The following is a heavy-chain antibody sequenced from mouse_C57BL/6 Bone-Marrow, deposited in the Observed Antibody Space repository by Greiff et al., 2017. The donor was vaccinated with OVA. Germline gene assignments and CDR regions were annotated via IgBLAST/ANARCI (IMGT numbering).Heavy chain of an antibody. CDR1: GYSFTDYN. J-gene: IGHJ1*03. CDR3: ASYYGSSYRYFDV. D-gene: IGHD1-1*01. V-gene: IGHV1-39*01. Sequence: VQLKESGPELVKPGASVKISCKASGYSFTDYNMNWVKQSNGKSLEWIGVINPNNGTTSYNQKFKGKATLTGDQSSSPAYMQLNSLTSEDSAVYYRASYYGSSYRYFDVWGTGTTVTVSS. CDR2: INPNNGTT.